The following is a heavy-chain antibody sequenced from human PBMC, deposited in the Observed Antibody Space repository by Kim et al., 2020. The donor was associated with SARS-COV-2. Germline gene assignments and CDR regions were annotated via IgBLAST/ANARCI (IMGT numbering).Heavy chain of an antibody. V-gene: IGHV3-15*01. CDR3: TTEKRTYYYDSSGYYGAMYYFDY. D-gene: IGHD3-22*01. CDR2: IKSKTDGGTT. CDR1: GFTFSNAW. J-gene: IGHJ4*02. Sequence: GGSLRLSCAASGFTFSNAWMSWVRQAPGKGLEWVGRIKSKTDGGTTDYAAPVKGRFTISRDDSKNTLYLQMNSLKTEDTAVYYCTTEKRTYYYDSSGYYGAMYYFDYWGQGTLVTVSS.